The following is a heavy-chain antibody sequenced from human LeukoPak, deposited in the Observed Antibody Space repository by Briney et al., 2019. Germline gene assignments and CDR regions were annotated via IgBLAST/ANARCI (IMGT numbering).Heavy chain of an antibody. CDR2: INANSGGT. CDR1: GYTFTGYY. Sequence: ASVKVSCKASGYTFTGYYIHWVRQAPGQGLEWMGWINANSGGTNYAQKFQGRVTMTRDTSINTAYMELSRLRSDDTAVYWCARDAISRGIIDYWGQGTLVTVSS. D-gene: IGHD3-10*01. J-gene: IGHJ4*02. CDR3: ARDAISRGIIDY. V-gene: IGHV1-2*02.